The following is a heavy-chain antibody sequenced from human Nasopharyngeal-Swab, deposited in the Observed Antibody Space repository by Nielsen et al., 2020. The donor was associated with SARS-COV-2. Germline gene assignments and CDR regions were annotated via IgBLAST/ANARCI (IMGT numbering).Heavy chain of an antibody. Sequence: GGSLRISWAASGFTFDDYAMHWVRQAPGKGLEWVSGISWNSGSIGYADSVKGRLTISRDNAKNSLYLQMNSLRAEDTALYYCAKDCSSSWYTWGLFDYWGQGTLVTVSS. CDR2: ISWNSGSI. D-gene: IGHD6-13*01. CDR3: AKDCSSSWYTWGLFDY. V-gene: IGHV3-9*01. J-gene: IGHJ4*02. CDR1: GFTFDDYA.